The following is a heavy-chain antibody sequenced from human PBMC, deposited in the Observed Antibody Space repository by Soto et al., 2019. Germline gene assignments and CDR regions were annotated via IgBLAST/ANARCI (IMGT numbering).Heavy chain of an antibody. V-gene: IGHV3-48*01. D-gene: IGHD6-19*01. CDR1: GFTFHNFC. CDR2: ISSSSSTI. CDR3: ARGYSSGWYSWFDP. J-gene: IGHJ5*02. Sequence: GGSLRLSCAASGFTFHNFCINWVRQAPGKGLEWVSYISSSSSTIYYEDSVKGRFTIPRDNAKNSLYLQMSSLRAEDTVVYYCARGYSSGWYSWFDPWGKGTLVTVSS.